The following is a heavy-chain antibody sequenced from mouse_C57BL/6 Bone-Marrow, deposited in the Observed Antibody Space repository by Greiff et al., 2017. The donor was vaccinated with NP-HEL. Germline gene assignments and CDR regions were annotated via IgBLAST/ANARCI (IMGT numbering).Heavy chain of an antibody. J-gene: IGHJ3*01. CDR1: GFTFSDYG. V-gene: IGHV5-17*01. CDR3: AREDTTVRAWFAY. D-gene: IGHD1-1*01. Sequence: EVQLVESGGGLVKPGGSLKLSCAASGFTFSDYGMHWVRQAPEKGLEWVAYISSGSSTIYYADTVKGRFTISRDNAKNTLFLQMTSLRSEDTATYYCAREDTTVRAWFAYWGQGTLVTVSA. CDR2: ISSGSSTI.